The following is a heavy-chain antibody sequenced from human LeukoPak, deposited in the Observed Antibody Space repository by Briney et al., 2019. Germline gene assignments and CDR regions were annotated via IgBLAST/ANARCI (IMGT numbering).Heavy chain of an antibody. Sequence: GGSLRLSCAASGLTLSNFWMHWVRQVPGKGLVWVSRISPDGSKSRYADFVKGRFIISRGNAKNALYLQMNSLRAEDTAMYYCASQGGYWGQGTLVAVSS. D-gene: IGHD3-16*01. CDR3: ASQGGY. J-gene: IGHJ4*02. CDR1: GLTLSNFW. CDR2: ISPDGSKS. V-gene: IGHV3-74*01.